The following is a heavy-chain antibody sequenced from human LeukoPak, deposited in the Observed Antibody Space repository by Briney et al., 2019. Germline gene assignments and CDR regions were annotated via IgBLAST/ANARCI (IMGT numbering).Heavy chain of an antibody. Sequence: SKTLSLTCTVSGGSISSGSYYWSWIRQPAGKGLEWIGRIYTSGSTNYNPSLKSRVTISVDTSKNQFSLKLSSVTAADTAVYYCARALAVAGPKYFDYWGQGTLVTVSS. J-gene: IGHJ4*02. V-gene: IGHV4-61*02. CDR3: ARALAVAGPKYFDY. CDR2: IYTSGST. CDR1: GGSISSGSYY. D-gene: IGHD6-19*01.